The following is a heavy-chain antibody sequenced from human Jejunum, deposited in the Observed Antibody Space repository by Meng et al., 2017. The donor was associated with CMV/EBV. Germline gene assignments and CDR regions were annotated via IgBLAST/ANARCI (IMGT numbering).Heavy chain of an antibody. CDR3: ARGNGWRFDY. CDR2: ININTGNP. Sequence: QLLLGHSGTCLRKPGVSVMVSCPAAGYTFTSSSMNWVRHAPGQGLEWMGWININTGNPTYAQGFTGRFVFSLDTSVSTAYLQIDSLKADDTAVYYCARGNGWRFDYWGQGTLVTVSS. D-gene: IGHD6-19*01. CDR1: GYTFTSSS. J-gene: IGHJ4*02. V-gene: IGHV7-4-1*01.